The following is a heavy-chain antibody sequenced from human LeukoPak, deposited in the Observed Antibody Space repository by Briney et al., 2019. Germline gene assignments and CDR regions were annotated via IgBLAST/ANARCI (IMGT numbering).Heavy chain of an antibody. J-gene: IGHJ4*02. CDR1: GFTFSIFP. V-gene: IGHV3-33*08. D-gene: IGHD6-13*01. CDR3: ARDVRTAAGTTFDY. CDR2: IWYDGSNK. Sequence: GRSLRLSCEASGFTFSIFPMHWVRQAPGKGLEWVAVIWYDGSNKYYADSVKGRFTISRDNSKNTLYLQMNSLRAEDTAVYYCARDVRTAAGTTFDYWGQGTLVTVSS.